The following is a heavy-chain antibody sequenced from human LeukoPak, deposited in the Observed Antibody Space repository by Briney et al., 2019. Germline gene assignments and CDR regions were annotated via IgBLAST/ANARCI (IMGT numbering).Heavy chain of an antibody. D-gene: IGHD5-18*01. V-gene: IGHV1-2*06. Sequence: ASVKVSCKASGYTFTGYYMHWVRQAPGQGLEWMGRINPNSGGTNYAQKFQGRVTMTRDTSISTAYMELSRLRSDDTAVYYCARAEYSYYYYCMDVWGKGTTVTVSS. J-gene: IGHJ6*03. CDR1: GYTFTGYY. CDR2: INPNSGGT. CDR3: ARAEYSYYYYCMDV.